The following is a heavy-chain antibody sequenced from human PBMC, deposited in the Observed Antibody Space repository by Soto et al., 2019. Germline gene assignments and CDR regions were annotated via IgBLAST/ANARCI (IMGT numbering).Heavy chain of an antibody. CDR3: ASYSSGRSGPALDV. CDR2: IHYSGST. Sequence: SETLSLTCTVSGVSVSNHNYYWTWIRQPPGKGPEWVGYIHYSGSTNHNPSLKSRVTMSVDTAKNQFSLELTSVTAADTAVYYCASYSSGRSGPALDVWGQGTTVTVYS. D-gene: IGHD3-10*01. J-gene: IGHJ6*02. CDR1: GVSVSNHNYY. V-gene: IGHV4-61*01.